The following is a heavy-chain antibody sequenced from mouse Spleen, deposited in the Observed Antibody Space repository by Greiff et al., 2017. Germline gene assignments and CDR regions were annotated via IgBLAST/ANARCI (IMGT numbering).Heavy chain of an antibody. CDR2: ISYDGSN. Sequence: VQLKESGPGLVKPSQSLSLTCSVTGYSITSGYYWNWIRQFPGNKLEWMGYISYDGSNNYNPSLKNRISITRDTSKNQFFLKLNSVTTEDTATYYCARVGYADYAMDYWGQGTSVTVSS. CDR3: ARVGYADYAMDY. V-gene: IGHV3-6*01. CDR1: GYSITSGYY. D-gene: IGHD2-14*01. J-gene: IGHJ4*01.